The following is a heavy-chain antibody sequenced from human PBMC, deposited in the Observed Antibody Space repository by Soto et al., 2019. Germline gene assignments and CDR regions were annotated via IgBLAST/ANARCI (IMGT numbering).Heavy chain of an antibody. V-gene: IGHV3-49*04. CDR3: TRDFLPSGWFPFDY. J-gene: IGHJ4*02. Sequence: GGSLRLSCTVSGFTFGDYALAWVRQAPGKGLEWIAFIRSNAYGGTAEYAASVRGRFTISRDDSSSVAYLQMSRLKTEDAAVYFCTRDFLPSGWFPFDYWGQGTPVTVSS. CDR1: GFTFGDYA. D-gene: IGHD6-19*01. CDR2: IRSNAYGGTA.